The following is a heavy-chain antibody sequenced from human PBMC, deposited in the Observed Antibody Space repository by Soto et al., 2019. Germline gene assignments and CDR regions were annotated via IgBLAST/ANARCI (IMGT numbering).Heavy chain of an antibody. Sequence: PSETLSLTCAVYGGSFSRYYWSWIRQPPGKGLEWIGEINHSGSTNYNPSLKSRVTISVDTSKNQFSLKLSSVTAADTAVFYCAIEDFSYGSDYYGMYVWSRGTSVTVSS. V-gene: IGHV4-34*01. CDR2: INHSGST. J-gene: IGHJ6*02. D-gene: IGHD5-18*01. CDR1: GGSFSRYY. CDR3: AIEDFSYGSDYYGMYV.